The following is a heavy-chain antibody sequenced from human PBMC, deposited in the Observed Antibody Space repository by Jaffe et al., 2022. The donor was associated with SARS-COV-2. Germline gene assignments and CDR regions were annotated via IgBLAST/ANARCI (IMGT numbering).Heavy chain of an antibody. Sequence: EVQLVESGGGLVKPGRSLRLSCTASGFTFGDYAMSWFRQAPGKGLEWVGFIRSKAYGGTTEYAASVKGRFTISRDDSKSIAYLQMNSLKTEDTAVYYCTRVGHTTMIVVVTGAYLPDAFDIWGQGTMVTVSS. CDR1: GFTFGDYA. V-gene: IGHV3-49*05. CDR2: IRSKAYGGTT. D-gene: IGHD3-22*01. J-gene: IGHJ3*02. CDR3: TRVGHTTMIVVVTGAYLPDAFDI.